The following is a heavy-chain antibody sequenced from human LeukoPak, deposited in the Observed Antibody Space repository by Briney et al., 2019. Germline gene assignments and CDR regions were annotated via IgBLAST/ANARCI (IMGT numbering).Heavy chain of an antibody. D-gene: IGHD6-13*01. J-gene: IGHJ5*02. V-gene: IGHV4-39*01. CDR3: ASIIAAAGMWFDP. Sequence: SETLSLTCSVSGGTISTSLYYWGWIRQPPGKGLEWIGSLYYSGRTYYNPSLKSRVTISIDTSKNQFSLKLSSVTAADTAVYYCASIIAAAGMWFDPWGQGTLVTVSS. CDR1: GGTISTSLYY. CDR2: LYYSGRT.